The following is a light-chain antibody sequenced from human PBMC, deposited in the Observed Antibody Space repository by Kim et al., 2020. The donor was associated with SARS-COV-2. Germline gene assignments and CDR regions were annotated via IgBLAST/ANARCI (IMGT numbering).Light chain of an antibody. Sequence: EIVLTQSPDTLSLSPGEGATLSCRANQSVHNNYLAWYQQKPGQAPRLLVYAASIRARDIPERFTGSGSGTQFTLTLSRLEPEDFALYFCQQYGSSPTFGGGTKVDIK. CDR3: QQYGSSPT. J-gene: IGKJ4*01. CDR2: AAS. V-gene: IGKV3-20*01. CDR1: QSVHNNY.